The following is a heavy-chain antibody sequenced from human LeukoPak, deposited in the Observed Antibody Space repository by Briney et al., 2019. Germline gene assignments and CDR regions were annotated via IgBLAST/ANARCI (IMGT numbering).Heavy chain of an antibody. CDR3: ARALGDYVDY. J-gene: IGHJ4*02. CDR2: INYSGST. D-gene: IGHD4-17*01. V-gene: IGHV4-59*01. Sequence: SETLSLTCTVSGGSISSYYWSWIRQPPGKGLEWIGYINYSGSTNYNPSLKSRVTISVDTSKNQFPLKLSSVTAADTAVYYCARALGDYVDYWGQGTLVTVSS. CDR1: GGSISSYY.